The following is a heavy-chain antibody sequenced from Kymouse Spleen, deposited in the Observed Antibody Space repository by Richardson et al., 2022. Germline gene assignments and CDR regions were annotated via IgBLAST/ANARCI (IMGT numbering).Heavy chain of an antibody. Sequence: EVQLVESGGGLVKPGGSLRLSCAASGFTFSSYSMNWVRQAPGKGLEWVSSISSSSSYIYYADSVKGRFTISRDNAKNSLYLQMNSLRAEDTAVYYCARDNNWNYGDYYYGMDVWGQGTTVTVSS. D-gene: IGHD1-7*01. CDR3: ARDNNWNYGDYYYGMDV. CDR2: ISSSSSYI. CDR1: GFTFSSYS. J-gene: IGHJ6*02. V-gene: IGHV3-21*03.